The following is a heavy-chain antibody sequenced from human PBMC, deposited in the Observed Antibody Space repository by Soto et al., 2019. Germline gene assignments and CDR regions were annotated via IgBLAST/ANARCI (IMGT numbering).Heavy chain of an antibody. V-gene: IGHV1-8*02. D-gene: IGHD7-27*01. CDR1: GYNFNTYG. J-gene: IGHJ4*02. CDR3: STAGDSGAWISH. Sequence: ASVKVSCKTSGYNFNTYGINWVRQAPGQGLEWMGWMNPNNGNTGFAQKFQGRVTLTRDTSISTAYMELTSLISEDTAVYYCSTAGDSGAWISHWGQGTQVTVSS. CDR2: MNPNNGNT.